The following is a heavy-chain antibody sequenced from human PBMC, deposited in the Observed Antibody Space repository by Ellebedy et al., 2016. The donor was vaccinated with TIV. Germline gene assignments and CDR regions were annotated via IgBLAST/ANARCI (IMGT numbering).Heavy chain of an antibody. CDR2: IYYSGST. J-gene: IGHJ4*02. D-gene: IGHD6-19*01. CDR3: ARLRQAGYSSGWWIDY. CDR1: GGSISSSSYY. Sequence: SETLSLXXTVSGGSISSSSYYWGWIRQPPGKGLEWIGSIYYSGSTYYNPSLKSRVTISVDTSKNQFSLKLSSVTAADTAVYYCARLRQAGYSSGWWIDYWGQGTLVTVSS. V-gene: IGHV4-39*01.